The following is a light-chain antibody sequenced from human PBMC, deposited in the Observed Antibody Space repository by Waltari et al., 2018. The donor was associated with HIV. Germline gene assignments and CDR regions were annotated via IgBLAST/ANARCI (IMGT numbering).Light chain of an antibody. CDR1: SSNIGSYT. V-gene: IGLV1-44*01. J-gene: IGLJ3*02. CDR3: AAWEDSLNGPIWV. CDR2: SNN. Sequence: QSVLTQPPSASGTPGQRVTISCSGSSSNIGSYTVNWYQQIPGTAPKLLMFSNNYRHSGVPDRFSGSKSGTSASLAISGLHSDDEADYFCAAWEDSLNGPIWVFGGGTKLTVL.